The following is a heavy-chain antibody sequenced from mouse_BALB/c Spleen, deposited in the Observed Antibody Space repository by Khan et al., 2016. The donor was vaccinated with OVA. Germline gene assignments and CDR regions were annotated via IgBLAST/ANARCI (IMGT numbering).Heavy chain of an antibody. Sequence: VQLQQSGSVLARPGTSVKMSCTASGYTFTSYWMHWVNQRPGQGLEWIGAIYPGNSDTSYTQKFKGRANLTAVTATSTAYMQLSSLTNEDSAVYYCTRGGYLFAYWGQGTLVTVSA. CDR3: TRGGYLFAY. CDR1: GYTFTSYW. CDR2: IYPGNSDT. V-gene: IGHV1-5*01. J-gene: IGHJ3*01. D-gene: IGHD2-2*01.